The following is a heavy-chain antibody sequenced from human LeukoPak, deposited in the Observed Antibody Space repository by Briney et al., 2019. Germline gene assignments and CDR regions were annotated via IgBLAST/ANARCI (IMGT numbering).Heavy chain of an antibody. CDR3: ARGSLYTSSWYHAFDI. V-gene: IGHV4-59*01. D-gene: IGHD6-13*01. CDR2: IYYSGST. Sequence: PSETLSLTCTVSGGSISSYYWSWIRQPPGKGLEWIGYIYYSGSTNYNPSLKSRVTISVDTSRNQFSLKLSSVTAADTAVYYCARGSLYTSSWYHAFDIWGQGTLVTVSS. CDR1: GGSISSYY. J-gene: IGHJ3*02.